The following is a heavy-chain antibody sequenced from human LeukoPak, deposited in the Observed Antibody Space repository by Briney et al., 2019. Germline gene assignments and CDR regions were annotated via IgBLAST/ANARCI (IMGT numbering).Heavy chain of an antibody. CDR1: GYSISSDYY. D-gene: IGHD3-9*01. V-gene: IGHV4-38-2*02. J-gene: IGHJ4*02. Sequence: SETLSLTCTVSGYSISSDYYWGWIRQPPGKGLEWIGIIHHSGSTYYNPSLKSRATISVDTSKNQFSLKLSSVTAADTAVYYCVRDRLRGDYFDWLRAYYFDYWGQGTLVTVSS. CDR2: IHHSGST. CDR3: VRDRLRGDYFDWLRAYYFDY.